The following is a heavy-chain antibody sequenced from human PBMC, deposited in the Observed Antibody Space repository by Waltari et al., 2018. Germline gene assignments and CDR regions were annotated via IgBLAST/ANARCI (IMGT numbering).Heavy chain of an antibody. V-gene: IGHV1-2*02. J-gene: IGHJ5*02. Sequence: QVQLVQSGAEVKKPGASVKVSCKASGYTFTGYYMHWVRQAPGQGLEWMGWINTNSGGTNYAQKFQGRVTMTRDTSISTAYMELSRLRSDDTAVYYCARDLGTPRHPTTYNWFDPWGQGTLVTVSS. D-gene: IGHD1-1*01. CDR3: ARDLGTPRHPTTYNWFDP. CDR2: INTNSGGT. CDR1: GYTFTGYY.